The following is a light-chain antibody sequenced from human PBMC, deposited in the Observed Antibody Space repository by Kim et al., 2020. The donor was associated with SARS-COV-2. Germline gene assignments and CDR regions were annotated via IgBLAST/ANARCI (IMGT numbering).Light chain of an antibody. CDR2: EVN. Sequence: GQSITISCTGSNSDVGSYNLVSWYQQHPGKAPKLMISEVNQRPSGVSNRFSGSKSGNTASLTISGLQAEDEADYYCCSYAGDSTFVFGAGTKVTVL. V-gene: IGLV2-23*02. CDR3: CSYAGDSTFV. CDR1: NSDVGSYNL. J-gene: IGLJ1*01.